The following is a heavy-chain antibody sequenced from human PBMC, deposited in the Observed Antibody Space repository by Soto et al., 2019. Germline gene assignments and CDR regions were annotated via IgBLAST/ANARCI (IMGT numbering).Heavy chain of an antibody. J-gene: IGHJ3*02. CDR3: AKSYYYDSSGLDAFDI. Sequence: GGSLRLSCAASGFTFSSYAMSWVRQAPGKGLEWVSAISGSGGSTYYADSVKGRFTISRDHSKNTLYLQMNSLRAEDTAVYYCAKSYYYDSSGLDAFDIWGQGTMVTVSS. CDR1: GFTFSSYA. CDR2: ISGSGGST. V-gene: IGHV3-23*01. D-gene: IGHD3-22*01.